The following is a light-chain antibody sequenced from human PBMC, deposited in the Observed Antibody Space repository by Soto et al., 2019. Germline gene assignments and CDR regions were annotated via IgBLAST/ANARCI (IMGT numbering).Light chain of an antibody. CDR1: SDDIGRYNH. V-gene: IGLV2-14*01. CDR2: EVT. Sequence: QSVLTQPASVSGSPGQSITVSCTGTSDDIGRYNHVSWYQQHPGKAPKLMISEVTNRPSGVSNRFSGSKSGNTASLTISGLQAEDEADYYCSSYTSSSTYVFGTGTKVT. J-gene: IGLJ1*01. CDR3: SSYTSSSTYV.